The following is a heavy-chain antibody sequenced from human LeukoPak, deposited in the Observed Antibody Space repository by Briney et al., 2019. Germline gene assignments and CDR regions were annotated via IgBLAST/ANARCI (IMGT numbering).Heavy chain of an antibody. CDR1: GASISGYY. CDR2: IYYSGST. V-gene: IGHV4-59*08. Sequence: SETLSLTCTVSGASISGYYWSWIRQPPGKGLEWIGYIYYSGSTNYNPSLKSRVTISIDTSKKQFSLKLRSVTAADTAVYYCWTTYYDFWSGYFHFDYWGQGTLVTVSS. D-gene: IGHD3-3*01. CDR3: WTTYYDFWSGYFHFDY. J-gene: IGHJ4*02.